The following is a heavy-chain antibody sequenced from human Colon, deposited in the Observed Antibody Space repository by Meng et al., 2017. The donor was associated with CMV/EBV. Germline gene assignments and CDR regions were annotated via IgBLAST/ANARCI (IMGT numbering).Heavy chain of an antibody. D-gene: IGHD6-19*01. J-gene: IGHJ4*02. CDR1: GGSIANYY. CDR3: ARVGSSGWELAF. Sequence: GSLRLSCTVSGGSIANYYWSWIRQSPGKGLGWIGYIYNSGTRYNPSSGKTNYNPSLKGRVTISVDPSKNQFSLELGSVTAADTAVYYCARVGSSGWELAFWGRGTLVTVSS. V-gene: IGHV4-59*01. CDR2: IYNSGTRYNPSSGKT.